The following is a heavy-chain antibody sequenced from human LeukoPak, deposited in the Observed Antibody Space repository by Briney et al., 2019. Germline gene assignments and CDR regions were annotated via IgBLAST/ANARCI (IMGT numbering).Heavy chain of an antibody. V-gene: IGHV3-49*04. J-gene: IGHJ4*02. CDR2: IRRKAHGGTT. CDR3: TRVTYYYDNSGYFHFDS. CDR1: GFTFGDYA. Sequence: GGSLRLSCTTSGFTFGDYAMSWVRQAPGKGLEWVSFIRRKAHGGTTEYAASVKGRFSSSRDDSKSIAYLQMNSLKTEDTAVYFCTRVTYYYDNSGYFHFDSWGRGSLVTVSS. D-gene: IGHD3-22*01.